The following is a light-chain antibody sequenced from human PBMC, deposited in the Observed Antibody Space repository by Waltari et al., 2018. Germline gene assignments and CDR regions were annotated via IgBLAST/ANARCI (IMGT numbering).Light chain of an antibody. J-gene: IGKJ4*01. CDR2: DAS. Sequence: AFQFTQSPSSLSASVGDRIPITCRASQGISSTLALYQQKQGNAPRLLISDASSLQSGVPSRFSGSGSGTDFTLTISSLQPEDFATYYCQQFHSYPLTFGGGTKVEIK. V-gene: IGKV1-13*02. CDR3: QQFHSYPLT. CDR1: QGISST.